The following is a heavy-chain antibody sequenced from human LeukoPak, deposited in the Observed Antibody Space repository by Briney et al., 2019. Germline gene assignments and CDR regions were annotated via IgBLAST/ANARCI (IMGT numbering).Heavy chain of an antibody. CDR1: GFTFSSYS. V-gene: IGHV3-21*01. J-gene: IGHJ4*02. CDR3: ARSRMGSSWTFDY. Sequence: PGGSLRLSCAASGFTFSSYSMNWVRQAPGKGLEWVSSISSSSSYIYYADSVKGRFTISRDNAKNSLYLQMNSLRAEDTAVYYCARSRMGSSWTFDYWGQGTLVTVSS. CDR2: ISSSSSYI. D-gene: IGHD6-13*01.